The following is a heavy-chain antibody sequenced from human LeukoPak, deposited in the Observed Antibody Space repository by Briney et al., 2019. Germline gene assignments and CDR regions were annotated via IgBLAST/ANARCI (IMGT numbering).Heavy chain of an antibody. CDR1: GFTFSSYA. D-gene: IGHD2-2*02. CDR3: AKGLHKYCSSTSCYTGEYFQH. Sequence: PGGSLRLSCAASGFTFSSYAMSWVRQAPGKGLEWVSAISGSGGSTYYADSVKGRFTISRDNSKNTLYLLMNSLRAEDTAVYYCAKGLHKYCSSTSCYTGEYFQHWGQGTLVTVSS. J-gene: IGHJ1*01. CDR2: ISGSGGST. V-gene: IGHV3-23*01.